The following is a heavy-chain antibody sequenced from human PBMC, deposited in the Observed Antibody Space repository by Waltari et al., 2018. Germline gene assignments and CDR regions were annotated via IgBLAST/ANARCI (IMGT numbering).Heavy chain of an antibody. J-gene: IGHJ4*02. CDR3: ARGVAAAGLDY. D-gene: IGHD6-13*01. Sequence: EVQLVASGGGLVQPGGSLRLSCAASGFTFSSYSMNWARQAPGKGLEWVSYISSSSSTIYYADSVKGRFTISRDNAKNSLYLQMNSLRAEDTAVYYCARGVAAAGLDYWGQGTLVTVSS. CDR1: GFTFSSYS. V-gene: IGHV3-48*01. CDR2: ISSSSSTI.